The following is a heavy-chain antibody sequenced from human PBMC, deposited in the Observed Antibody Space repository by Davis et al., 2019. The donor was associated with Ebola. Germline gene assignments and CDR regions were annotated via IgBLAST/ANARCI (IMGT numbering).Heavy chain of an antibody. D-gene: IGHD6-13*01. J-gene: IGHJ4*02. CDR2: ISWDGGST. CDR1: GFPFDDYT. Sequence: PGGSLRLSCAASGFPFDDYTMHWVRQAPGKGLEWVSLISWDGGSTYYAASVKGRFTNSRDNSKNSLYLQMNSLRTEDTALYYCAKGAAEGYFDYWGQGTLVTVSS. V-gene: IGHV3-43*01. CDR3: AKGAAEGYFDY.